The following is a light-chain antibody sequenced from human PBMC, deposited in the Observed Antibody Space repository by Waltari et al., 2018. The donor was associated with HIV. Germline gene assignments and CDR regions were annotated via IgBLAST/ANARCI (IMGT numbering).Light chain of an antibody. J-gene: IGLJ1*01. CDR2: EVS. CDR3: GSYAGSNAYV. CDR1: SNDVGYYNL. Sequence: QSALTQPASVSGSPGQSITISCTGTSNDVGYYNLVSWYQQDPGKAPKVMIYEVSKRPSGVSNRFSCSKSGNTASLTISGLQAEDEADYYCGSYAGSNAYVFGIGTKVTVL. V-gene: IGLV2-23*02.